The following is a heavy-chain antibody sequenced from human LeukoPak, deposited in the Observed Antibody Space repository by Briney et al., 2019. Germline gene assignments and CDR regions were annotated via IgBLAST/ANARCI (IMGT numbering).Heavy chain of an antibody. V-gene: IGHV3-7*01. Sequence: PGGSLRLSXAASGFTFSSYWMSWVRQAPGKGLEWLANINQDGSEKYYVDSVKGRFTISRDNAKNSLYLQMNSLRAEDTAVYYCARDRGDSPRDYYESSGWFDPWGQGTLVTVSS. CDR1: GFTFSSYW. CDR3: ARDRGDSPRDYYESSGWFDP. CDR2: INQDGSEK. J-gene: IGHJ5*02. D-gene: IGHD3-22*01.